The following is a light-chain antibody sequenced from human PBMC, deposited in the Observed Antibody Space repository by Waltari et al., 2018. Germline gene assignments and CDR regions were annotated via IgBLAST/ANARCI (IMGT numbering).Light chain of an antibody. Sequence: DIQMIQSPSSLSESVGDRVTVTCRASQNINKDLSWYQQKPGKAPTLLIYAASSLQTGVSSRFSGSGSGTDFILTISSLQPEDVATYYCHQDYTIPLTFGGGTKVEIK. CDR2: AAS. V-gene: IGKV1-27*01. CDR3: HQDYTIPLT. CDR1: QNINKD. J-gene: IGKJ4*01.